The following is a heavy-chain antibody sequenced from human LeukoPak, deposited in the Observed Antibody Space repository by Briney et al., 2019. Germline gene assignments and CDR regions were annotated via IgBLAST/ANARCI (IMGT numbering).Heavy chain of an antibody. CDR3: ARALHPHVGATIVDLQDY. CDR1: GYTFTGYY. D-gene: IGHD1-26*01. Sequence: ASVTVSFKASGYTFTGYYMHWVRQAPGQGLEWMGWINPNSGGTNYAQKFQGRVTMTRDTSISTAYMELSRLRSDDTAVYYCARALHPHVGATIVDLQDYWGQGTLVTVSS. CDR2: INPNSGGT. V-gene: IGHV1-2*02. J-gene: IGHJ4*02.